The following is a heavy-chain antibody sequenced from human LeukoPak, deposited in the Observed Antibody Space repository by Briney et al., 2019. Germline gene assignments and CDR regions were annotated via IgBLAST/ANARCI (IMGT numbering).Heavy chain of an antibody. D-gene: IGHD3-10*01. CDR2: IYTSGNT. J-gene: IGHJ4*02. CDR1: GVSISSYY. CDR3: ARGRRYGSGSYLTNFDY. V-gene: IGHV4-4*07. Sequence: SETLSLTCTVYGVSISSYYWNWIRQPAGKGLEWIGRIYTSGNTKYNPSLKSRVTMSVDTSKNHFSLKMTSVTAADTAVYYSARGRRYGSGSYLTNFDYWGQGTLVTVSS.